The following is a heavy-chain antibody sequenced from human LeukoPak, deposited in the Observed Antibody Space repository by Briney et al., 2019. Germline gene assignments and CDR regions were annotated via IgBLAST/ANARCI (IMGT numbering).Heavy chain of an antibody. D-gene: IGHD4-17*01. V-gene: IGHV1-2*02. Sequence: GASVKVSCKASGYTFTGYYMHWVRQAPGQGLEWMGWINPNSGGTNYAQKFQGRVTMTRDTSISTAYMELSRLRSDDTAVYYCARDRRLGYGDYFETYYFDYWGQGTLVTVSS. CDR2: INPNSGGT. J-gene: IGHJ4*02. CDR1: GYTFTGYY. CDR3: ARDRRLGYGDYFETYYFDY.